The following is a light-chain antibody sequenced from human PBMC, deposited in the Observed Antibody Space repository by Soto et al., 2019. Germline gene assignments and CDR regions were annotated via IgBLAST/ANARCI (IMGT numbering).Light chain of an antibody. Sequence: DIQMTQSPSTLSASVGDRVTITCRASQSISIWLAWYQQKPGKAPKLLIYDASNLESGVASRFTGSGAGTEFTLTINSLQPDDFATYYCQQYDSYSPWTFGQGTKVEIK. CDR3: QQYDSYSPWT. CDR2: DAS. J-gene: IGKJ1*01. CDR1: QSISIW. V-gene: IGKV1-5*01.